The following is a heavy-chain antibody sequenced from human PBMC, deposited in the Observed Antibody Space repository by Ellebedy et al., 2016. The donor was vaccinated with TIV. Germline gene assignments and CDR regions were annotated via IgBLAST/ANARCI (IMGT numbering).Heavy chain of an antibody. CDR3: AKSPKDHFYHGLDV. V-gene: IGHV3-53*01. J-gene: IGHJ6*02. Sequence: GESLKISCAASGFTVSSNYMSWVRQAPGKGLEWVSGIIASGGSTYYVDSVKGRFNISRDNSKNTLFLQMNSLRAEDTAVFYCAKSPKDHFYHGLDVWGQGTTVTVSS. D-gene: IGHD1-14*01. CDR1: GFTVSSNY. CDR2: IASGGST.